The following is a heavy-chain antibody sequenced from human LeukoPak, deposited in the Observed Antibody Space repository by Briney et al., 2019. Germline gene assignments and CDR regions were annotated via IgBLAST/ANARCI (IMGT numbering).Heavy chain of an antibody. CDR3: ARELAAGTYYYYGMDV. CDR2: MNPNSGNT. D-gene: IGHD6-13*01. Sequence: GASVKVSCKASGYTFTSYDINWVRQATGQGLEWMGWMNPNSGNTSYAQKFQGRVTMTRNTSISTAYMELSSLRSEDTAVYYCARELAAGTYYYYGMDVWGQGTTVTVSS. V-gene: IGHV1-8*01. J-gene: IGHJ6*02. CDR1: GYTFTSYD.